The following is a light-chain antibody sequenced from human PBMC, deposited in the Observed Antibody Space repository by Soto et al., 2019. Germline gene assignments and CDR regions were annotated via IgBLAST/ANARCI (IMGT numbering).Light chain of an antibody. Sequence: IQMTQSPPTLSASIGDRVTITCRASQSINNRLAWYQQMPGKAPNLLIYDASSLESGVPSRFRGSGSETEFTLTISGLQPDDFATYYCQQFIDGWTFGQGTKVDIK. CDR3: QQFIDGWT. CDR1: QSINNR. CDR2: DAS. V-gene: IGKV1-5*01. J-gene: IGKJ1*01.